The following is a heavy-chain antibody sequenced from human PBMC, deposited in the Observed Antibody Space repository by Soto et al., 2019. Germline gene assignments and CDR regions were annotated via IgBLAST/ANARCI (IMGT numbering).Heavy chain of an antibody. Sequence: ASVKVSCKASGDTFSTYTITWVRQAPGQRLEWMGWINAGNGNTKYSQKFQGRVTITRDTSASTAYMEMSSLRSEDTAVYYCARESHYYYAMDVWGQGTTVTVSS. CDR3: ARESHYYYAMDV. V-gene: IGHV1-3*01. CDR2: INAGNGNT. J-gene: IGHJ6*02. CDR1: GDTFSTYT.